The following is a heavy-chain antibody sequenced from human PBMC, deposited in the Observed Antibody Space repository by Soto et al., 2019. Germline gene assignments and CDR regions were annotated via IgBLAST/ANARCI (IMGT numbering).Heavy chain of an antibody. J-gene: IGHJ6*03. D-gene: IGHD2-2*01. Sequence: GGSLRLSCAASGFTFSNFAMSWVRHASGKGLEWVSEITGSTGTTYYADSVKGRFIISRDNSKNTVHLQMNSLRAEDTAVYYCAKDTSSSPYYMDVWGKGTTVTVSS. CDR3: AKDTSSSPYYMDV. CDR1: GFTFSNFA. V-gene: IGHV3-23*01. CDR2: ITGSTGTT.